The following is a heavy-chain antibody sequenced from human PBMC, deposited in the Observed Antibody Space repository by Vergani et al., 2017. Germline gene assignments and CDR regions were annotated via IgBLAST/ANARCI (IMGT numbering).Heavy chain of an antibody. CDR2: INTNGDYT. CDR1: GFSFTTYA. J-gene: IGHJ6*02. V-gene: IGHV3-23*01. Sequence: EVQLLESGGDLVQPGGSLRLSCAASGFSFTTYAMSWVRQAPGKGLEWVSTINTNGDYTRYGDSVKGRFTISRDNSKSTLYLQMNSLTAEDTAVYYCAKTSGGYSYGYYPYYYGMDVWGQGTTVTVSS. CDR3: AKTSGGYSYGYYPYYYGMDV. D-gene: IGHD5-18*01.